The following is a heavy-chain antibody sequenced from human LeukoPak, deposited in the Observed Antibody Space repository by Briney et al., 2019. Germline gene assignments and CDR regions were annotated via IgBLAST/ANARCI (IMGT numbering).Heavy chain of an antibody. CDR2: IHPGDSDT. D-gene: IGHD2-2*01. J-gene: IGHJ3*02. Sequence: GESLKISCKGSGYSFTNYWIGWVRQMPGKGLEWMGIIHPGDSDTRYSPSFQGQVTISADKPISTAYLQWSSLKASDTAMYYCARRSSTWAFDIWGQGTMVTVSS. V-gene: IGHV5-51*01. CDR1: GYSFTNYW. CDR3: ARRSSTWAFDI.